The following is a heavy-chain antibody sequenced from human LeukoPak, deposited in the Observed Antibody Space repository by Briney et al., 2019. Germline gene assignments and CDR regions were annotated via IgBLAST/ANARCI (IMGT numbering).Heavy chain of an antibody. J-gene: IGHJ6*02. CDR2: IKSKTDRGTT. V-gene: IGHV3-15*01. CDR3: TTDLHYCSSTSCYPTWYYYYGMDV. Sequence: PGGSLRLSCAASGFTFSNAWMSWVRQAPGKGLEWVGRIKSKTDRGTTDYAAPVKGRFTISRDDSKNTLYLQMNSLKTEDTAVYYCTTDLHYCSSTSCYPTWYYYYGMDVWGQGTTVTVSS. D-gene: IGHD2-2*01. CDR1: GFTFSNAW.